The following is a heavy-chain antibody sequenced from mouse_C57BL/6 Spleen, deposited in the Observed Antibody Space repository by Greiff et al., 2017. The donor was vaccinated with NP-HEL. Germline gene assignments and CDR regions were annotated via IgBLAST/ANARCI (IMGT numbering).Heavy chain of an antibody. D-gene: IGHD2-4*01. CDR3: ARSRDYDGDWYFDV. CDR1: GFTFTDYY. J-gene: IGHJ1*03. CDR2: IRNKANGYTT. Sequence: EVHLVESGGGLVQPGGSLSLSCAASGFTFTDYYLSWVRQPPGKALEWLGFIRNKANGYTTEYSASVKGRFTISRDNSQSILYLQMNALRAEDSATYYCARSRDYDGDWYFDVWGTGTTVTVSS. V-gene: IGHV7-3*01.